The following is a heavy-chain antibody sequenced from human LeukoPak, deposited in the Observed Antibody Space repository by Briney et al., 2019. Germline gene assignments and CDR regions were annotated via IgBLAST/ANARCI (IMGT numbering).Heavy chain of an antibody. CDR2: IYTSGST. V-gene: IGHV4-61*02. D-gene: IGHD3-10*01. J-gene: IGHJ4*02. Sequence: SETLSLTCTVSGGSISSGSYYWSWIRQPAGKGLEWIGRIYTSGSTNYNPSLKSRVTISVDTSKNQFSLKLSSVTAADTAVCYCARVMGGFTIDYWGQRTLVTVSS. CDR1: GGSISSGSYY. CDR3: ARVMGGFTIDY.